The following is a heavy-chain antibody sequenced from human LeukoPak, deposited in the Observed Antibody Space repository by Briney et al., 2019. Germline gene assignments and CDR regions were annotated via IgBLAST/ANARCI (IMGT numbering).Heavy chain of an antibody. V-gene: IGHV4-30-2*01. D-gene: IGHD6-25*01. CDR1: GGSISSGGYS. CDR2: IYHSGST. CDR3: ARDRSSYSSDGMDV. J-gene: IGHJ6*02. Sequence: SETLSLTCAVSGGSISSGGYSWSWIRQPPGKGLEWIGYIYHSGSTYYNPSLKSRVTISVDRSKNQFFLKLSSVTAADTAVYYCARDRSSYSSDGMDVWGQGTTVTVSS.